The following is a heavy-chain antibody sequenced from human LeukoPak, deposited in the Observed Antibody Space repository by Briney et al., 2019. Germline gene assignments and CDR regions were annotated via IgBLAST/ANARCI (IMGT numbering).Heavy chain of an antibody. CDR3: ARAPYYYDSSGEGV. V-gene: IGHV4-59*01. J-gene: IGHJ4*01. D-gene: IGHD3-22*01. CDR1: GGSISSYY. CDR2: IYYSGST. Sequence: SETLSLTCTVSGGSISSYYWSWIRQPPGKGLEWIGYIYYSGSTNYNPSLKSRVTISVDTSKNQFSLKLSSVTAADTAVYYCARAPYYYDSSGEGVWGQEPWSPSPQ.